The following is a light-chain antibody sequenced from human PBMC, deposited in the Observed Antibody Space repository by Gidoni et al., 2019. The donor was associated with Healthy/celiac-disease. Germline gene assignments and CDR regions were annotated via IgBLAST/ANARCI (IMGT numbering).Light chain of an antibody. CDR1: QSSSSW. CDR3: QQYNSYSIT. J-gene: IGKJ5*01. V-gene: IGKV1-5*03. Sequence: DIQMTQSPSTLSASVGDRVTITCRASQSSSSWLAWYQQKPGKAPKLLIYKAFSLESGVPSRFSGSGSGTEFTLTISSLQPDDFATYYCQQYNSYSITFGQGTRLEIK. CDR2: KAF.